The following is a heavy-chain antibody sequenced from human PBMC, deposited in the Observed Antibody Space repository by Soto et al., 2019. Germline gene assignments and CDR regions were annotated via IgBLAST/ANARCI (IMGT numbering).Heavy chain of an antibody. CDR3: ARRPPIAAAGGGGAFDI. D-gene: IGHD6-13*01. J-gene: IGHJ3*02. CDR1: GGSISSYY. CDR2: IYYSGST. Sequence: SETLSLTCTVSGGSISSYYWSWIRQPPGKGLEWIGYIYYSGSTNYNPSLKSRVTISVDTSKNQFSLKLSSVTAADTAVYYCARRPPIAAAGGGGAFDIWGQGTMVTVSS. V-gene: IGHV4-59*08.